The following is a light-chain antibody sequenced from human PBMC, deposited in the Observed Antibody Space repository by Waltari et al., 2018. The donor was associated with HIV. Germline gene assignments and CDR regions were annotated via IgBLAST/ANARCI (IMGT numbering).Light chain of an antibody. Sequence: SYVLTQPPSVSLPPGKKANLTCEGKELDSKSVDWYKQKPGQAPVLVIFYDSDRPSGIAQRFSGSNSGNTATLTITRVGAGDEADYYCQVWDSTSDHVVFGGGTTLTVL. J-gene: IGLJ3*02. CDR1: ELDSKS. CDR2: YDS. V-gene: IGLV3-21*04. CDR3: QVWDSTSDHVV.